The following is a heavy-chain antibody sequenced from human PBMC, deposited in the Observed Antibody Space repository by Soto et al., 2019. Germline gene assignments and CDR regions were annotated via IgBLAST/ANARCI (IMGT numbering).Heavy chain of an antibody. Sequence: PGGSLRLSCAASGFTFTRYSMNWVRQAPGKGLEWVSSISSTTNYIYYADSMKGRFTVSRDNAKNSVYLEMNSLSAEDTAVYYCARESEDLTSNFDYWGQGTVGTVSS. V-gene: IGHV3-21*01. J-gene: IGHJ4*02. CDR3: ARESEDLTSNFDY. CDR2: ISSTTNYI. CDR1: GFTFTRYS.